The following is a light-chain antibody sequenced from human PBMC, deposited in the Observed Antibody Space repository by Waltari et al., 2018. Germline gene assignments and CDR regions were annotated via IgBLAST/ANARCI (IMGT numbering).Light chain of an antibody. CDR2: ASS. V-gene: IGKV3-20*01. J-gene: IGKJ1*01. CDR3: QHHFRLPAT. Sequence: IVLTQSPGTLSLSPGGRATLSCRASQNIGHYLAWYQQKPGQAPRLLIYASSTRAAGIPDRFSGSGSGADFGLTITRLEPDDFAVYYCQHHFRLPATFGQGTKV. CDR1: QNIGHY.